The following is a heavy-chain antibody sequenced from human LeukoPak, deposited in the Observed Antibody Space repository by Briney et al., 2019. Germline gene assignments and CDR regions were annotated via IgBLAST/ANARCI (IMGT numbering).Heavy chain of an antibody. Sequence: PGGSLRLSCAASGFTFSNYAMSWVRQAPGKGLEWVSDVSAIGGKTSYADSVMGRFTISRDNSQNTLYLQMNSLRAEDTAVYYCAKGRPSSGWYNTPFDYWGQGTLVTVSS. CDR2: VSAIGGKT. V-gene: IGHV3-23*01. D-gene: IGHD6-19*01. CDR3: AKGRPSSGWYNTPFDY. J-gene: IGHJ4*02. CDR1: GFTFSNYA.